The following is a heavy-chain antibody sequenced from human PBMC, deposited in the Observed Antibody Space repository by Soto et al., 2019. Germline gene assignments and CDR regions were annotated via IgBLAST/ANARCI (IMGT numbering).Heavy chain of an antibody. CDR1: GFAFSNYA. CDR2: ITLSGGTT. CDR3: TKEGVTSRHIDS. Sequence: EVQLLESGGVVVQPGGSLRVSCAASGFAFSNYAINWVRQAPGKGLEWVAAITLSGGTTYYADSVKGRFTISRDNSKNAVYLRMASLRAEDAAVYYCTKEGVTSRHIDSWGQGNLGTVSS. D-gene: IGHD2-21*02. J-gene: IGHJ4*02. V-gene: IGHV3-23*01.